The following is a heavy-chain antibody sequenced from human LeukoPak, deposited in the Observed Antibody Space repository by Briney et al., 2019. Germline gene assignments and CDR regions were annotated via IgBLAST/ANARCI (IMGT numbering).Heavy chain of an antibody. CDR3: AREGSGNYYYMDV. J-gene: IGHJ6*03. CDR1: GFTFSSYS. V-gene: IGHV3-21*01. D-gene: IGHD3-10*01. Sequence: GGSLRLSCAASGFTFSSYSMNWVRQAPGKWLEWVSSISSSSSYIYYADSVKGRFTISRDNAKNSLYLQMNSLRAEDTAVYYCAREGSGNYYYMDVWGKGTTVTVSS. CDR2: ISSSSSYI.